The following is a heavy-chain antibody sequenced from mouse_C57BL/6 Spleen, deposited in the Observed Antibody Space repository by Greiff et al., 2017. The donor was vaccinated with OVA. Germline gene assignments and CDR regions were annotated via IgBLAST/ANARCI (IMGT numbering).Heavy chain of an antibody. CDR1: GYAFSSSW. Sequence: VQLQQSGPELVKPGASVKISCKASGYAFSSSWMNWVKQRHGKGLEWIGRIYPGDGTTNYNEKFKGKATLTVDKSSSTAYMQLSSLTSADSAVYFCENSDCNYYFDYWGQGTTLTVSS. CDR2: IYPGDGTT. J-gene: IGHJ2*01. CDR3: ENSDCNYYFDY. D-gene: IGHD2-4*01. V-gene: IGHV1-82*01.